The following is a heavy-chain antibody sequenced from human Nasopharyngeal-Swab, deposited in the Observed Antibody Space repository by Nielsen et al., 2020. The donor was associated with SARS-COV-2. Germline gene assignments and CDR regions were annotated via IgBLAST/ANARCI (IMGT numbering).Heavy chain of an antibody. J-gene: IGHJ6*03. CDR2: IKSKTDGGTT. CDR3: IKIITIFRHYYMDV. Sequence: VRQAPGKGLEWVGRIKSKTDGGTTDYAAPVKGRFTISRDDSKNTLYLQMNSLKTEDTAVYYCIKIITIFRHYYMDVWGKGTTVTVSS. D-gene: IGHD3-9*01. V-gene: IGHV3-15*01.